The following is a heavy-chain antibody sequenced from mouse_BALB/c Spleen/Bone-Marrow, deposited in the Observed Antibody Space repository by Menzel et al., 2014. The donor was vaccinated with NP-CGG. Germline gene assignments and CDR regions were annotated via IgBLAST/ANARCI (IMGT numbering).Heavy chain of an antibody. J-gene: IGHJ3*01. CDR3: ARSRYDVGWFAY. D-gene: IGHD2-14*01. V-gene: IGHV5-17*02. CDR1: GFTFSSFG. Sequence: EVKLMESGGGSVQPGGSRKLSCAASGFTFSSFGMHWVRQAPEKGLEWVAYIISGSNTIYYADTVKGRFTISRDNPKNTLFLQMTSLRSEDTAMYYCARSRYDVGWFAYWGQGTLVTVSA. CDR2: IISGSNTI.